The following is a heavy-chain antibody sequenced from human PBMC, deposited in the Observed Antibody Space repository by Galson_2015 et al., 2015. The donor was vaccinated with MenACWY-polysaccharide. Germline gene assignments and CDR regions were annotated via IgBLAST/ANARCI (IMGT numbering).Heavy chain of an antibody. J-gene: IGHJ3*02. Sequence: SETLSLTCNVSGDSISSGRYYWGWLLQPAGKGMEWIGYVSYRGGSTYNPSLRSRTTMSVDTSKSLLTLKVRSVTSADTAVYYCATFPYDYVTSGPNRHDGFEIWGQGTTIAVSA. D-gene: IGHD3-10*02. V-gene: IGHV4-61*10. CDR2: VSYRGGS. CDR1: GDSISSGRYY. CDR3: ATFPYDYVTSGPNRHDGFEI.